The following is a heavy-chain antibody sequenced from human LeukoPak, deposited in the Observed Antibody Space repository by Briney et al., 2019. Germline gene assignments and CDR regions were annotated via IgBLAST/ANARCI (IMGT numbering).Heavy chain of an antibody. Sequence: ASVKVSCKASGYTFTSYGISWVRQAPGQGLEWMGWIGTYNGNTHYAQKLQGRVTMTTDTSTSTAYMELRSLRSDDTAVYYCARALYSGSSGHYWGQGTLVTVSS. V-gene: IGHV1-18*01. CDR3: ARALYSGSSGHY. J-gene: IGHJ4*02. D-gene: IGHD1-26*01. CDR1: GYTFTSYG. CDR2: IGTYNGNT.